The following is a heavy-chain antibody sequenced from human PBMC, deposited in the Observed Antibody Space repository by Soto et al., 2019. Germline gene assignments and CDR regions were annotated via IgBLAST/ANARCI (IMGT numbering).Heavy chain of an antibody. CDR2: IYHSGST. V-gene: IGHV4-38-2*02. CDR1: GYSISSGYY. D-gene: IGHD3-3*01. Sequence: PSETLSLTCAVPGYSISSGYYWGWIRQPPGKGLEWIGSIYHSGSTYYNPSLKSRVTISVDTSKNQFSLKLSSVTAAGTAVYYCARDGVLRFLEWLPYYYGMDVWGQGTTVTV. J-gene: IGHJ6*02. CDR3: ARDGVLRFLEWLPYYYGMDV.